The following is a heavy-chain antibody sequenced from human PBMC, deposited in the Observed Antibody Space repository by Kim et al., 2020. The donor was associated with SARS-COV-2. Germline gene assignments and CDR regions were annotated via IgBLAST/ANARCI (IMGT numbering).Heavy chain of an antibody. V-gene: IGHV3-9*01. CDR1: GFTFDDYA. CDR2: ISWNSGSI. J-gene: IGHJ6*02. CDR3: AIQGGYVPMDV. Sequence: GGSLRLSCAASGFTFDDYAMHWVRQAPGKGLEWVSGISWNSGSIGYADSVKGRFTISRDNAKNSLYLQMNSLRAEDTALYYCAIQGGYVPMDVWGQGTTVTVSS. D-gene: IGHD3-22*01.